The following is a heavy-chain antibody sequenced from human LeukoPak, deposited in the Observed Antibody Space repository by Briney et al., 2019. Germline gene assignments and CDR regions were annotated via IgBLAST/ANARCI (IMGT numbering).Heavy chain of an antibody. J-gene: IGHJ5*02. D-gene: IGHD3-10*01. V-gene: IGHV3-9*03. CDR2: ISWNSGSI. CDR1: GFTFDDYA. CDR3: AKSPGVNSAPFDP. Sequence: GGSLRLSCAASGFTFDDYAMHWVRQAPGKDLEWVSGISWNSGSIGYADSVKGRFTISRDNAKNSLYLQMNSLRAEDMALYYCAKSPGVNSAPFDPWGQGTLVTVSS.